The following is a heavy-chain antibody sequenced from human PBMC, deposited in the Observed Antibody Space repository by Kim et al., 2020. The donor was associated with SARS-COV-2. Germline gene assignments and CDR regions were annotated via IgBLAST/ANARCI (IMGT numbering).Heavy chain of an antibody. CDR2: ISSSSSHM. CDR3: ARGGNDNVFGEDFDY. CDR1: GFIFSSYS. V-gene: IGHV3-21*06. D-gene: IGHD3-10*02. J-gene: IGHJ4*02. Sequence: GGSLRLSCAASGFIFSSYSMNWVRQAPGKGLEWVSSISSSSSHMFYADSVKGRFTISRDNAKNSLYLQMNSLRAEDTAVYYCARGGNDNVFGEDFDYWGQGTLVTVSS.